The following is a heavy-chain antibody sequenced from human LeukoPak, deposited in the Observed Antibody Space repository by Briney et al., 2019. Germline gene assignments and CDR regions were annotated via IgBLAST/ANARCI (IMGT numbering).Heavy chain of an antibody. Sequence: PGGSLRLSCAASGFTLSGYAMHWVCQAPGKGLEWVAIISYDGNNKYYADSVKGRFTISRDNSKNTLYLQMNSLRAGDTAVYYCARVNLGDAFDIWGQGTMVTVSS. CDR3: ARVNLGDAFDI. J-gene: IGHJ3*02. D-gene: IGHD3-16*01. CDR2: ISYDGNNK. CDR1: GFTLSGYA. V-gene: IGHV3-30-3*01.